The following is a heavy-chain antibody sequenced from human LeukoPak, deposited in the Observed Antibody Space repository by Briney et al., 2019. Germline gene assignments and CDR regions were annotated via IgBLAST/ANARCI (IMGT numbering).Heavy chain of an antibody. CDR1: GFTFSGSA. J-gene: IGHJ4*02. Sequence: PGGSLRLSCAASGFTFSGSAMHWVRQASGKGLEWVGRIRSRANSYATAYAASVKGRFTISRDDSKNTAYLQMSSLKTKDTAVYYCTSPRIHCSGGSCYDYWGQGTLVTVSS. D-gene: IGHD2-15*01. V-gene: IGHV3-73*01. CDR2: IRSRANSYAT. CDR3: TSPRIHCSGGSCYDY.